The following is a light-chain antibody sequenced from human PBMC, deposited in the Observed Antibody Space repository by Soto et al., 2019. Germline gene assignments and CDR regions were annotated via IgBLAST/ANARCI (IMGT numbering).Light chain of an antibody. CDR2: GNS. Sequence: QSVLTQPPSVSGAPGQRVTISCTGSSSNIGAGYDVHWYQQLPGTAPKLLIYGNSNRPSGVPDRFSGSKSGSSASLAITGLQAEDEADYYCQSYDSNLIGVVSGGGTKLTVL. J-gene: IGLJ2*01. CDR1: SSNIGAGYD. CDR3: QSYDSNLIGVV. V-gene: IGLV1-40*01.